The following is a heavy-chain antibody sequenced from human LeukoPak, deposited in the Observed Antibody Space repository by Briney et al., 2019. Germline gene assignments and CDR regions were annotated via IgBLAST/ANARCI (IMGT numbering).Heavy chain of an antibody. CDR1: GFTFSSYS. V-gene: IGHV3-21*01. CDR3: ARVLGYCTNGVCHTRFDY. J-gene: IGHJ4*02. D-gene: IGHD2-8*01. Sequence: PGGSLRLSCAASGFTFSSYSMNWVRQAPGERLEWVSSISSSSSYIYYADSVKGRFTISRDDAKNSLFLQMNSLRAEDTAVYYCARVLGYCTNGVCHTRFDYWGQGTLVAVSS. CDR2: ISSSSSYI.